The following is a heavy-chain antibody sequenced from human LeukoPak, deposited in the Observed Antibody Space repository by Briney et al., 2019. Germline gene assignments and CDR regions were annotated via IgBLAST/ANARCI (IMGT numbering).Heavy chain of an antibody. D-gene: IGHD5-24*01. Sequence: PSETLSLTCTVSGGSISSGGYYWSWVRQHPGKGLEGIGYIYYSGSTYYNPSLKSRVTISVDTSKNQFSLKLSSVTAADTAVYYCARDQRGDGYNFYYFDYWGQGTLVTVSS. V-gene: IGHV4-31*03. CDR3: ARDQRGDGYNFYYFDY. CDR2: IYYSGST. CDR1: GGSISSGGYY. J-gene: IGHJ4*02.